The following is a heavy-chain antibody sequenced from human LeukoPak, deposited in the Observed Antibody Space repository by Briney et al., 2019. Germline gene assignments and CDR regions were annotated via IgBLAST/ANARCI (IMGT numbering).Heavy chain of an antibody. D-gene: IGHD2-21*02. CDR2: IWYDGSNK. CDR3: ARDEAYCGGDCPSGDL. J-gene: IGHJ5*02. Sequence: GRSVSLSCAASGFTFSSYGMHWDRQAPGKGLEWVAVIWYDGSNKYYADSVKGRFTISRDNSKNTLYLQMNSLRAEDTAVYYCARDEAYCGGDCPSGDLWGARPLVTVSS. V-gene: IGHV3-33*01. CDR1: GFTFSSYG.